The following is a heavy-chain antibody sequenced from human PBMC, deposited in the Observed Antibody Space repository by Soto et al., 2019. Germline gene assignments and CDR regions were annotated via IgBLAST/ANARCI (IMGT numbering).Heavy chain of an antibody. CDR3: AHSYYDFWSGYSRVGWFDP. D-gene: IGHD3-3*01. CDR2: IYWDDDK. Sequence: QITLKESGPPLVKPTQTLTLTCTFSGFSLSTSGVGVGWIRQPPGKALEWLALIYWDDDKRYSPSLKSRLTITKDTSKNQVVLTMTNMDPVDTATYYCAHSYYDFWSGYSRVGWFDPWGQGTLVTVSS. V-gene: IGHV2-5*02. CDR1: GFSLSTSGVG. J-gene: IGHJ5*02.